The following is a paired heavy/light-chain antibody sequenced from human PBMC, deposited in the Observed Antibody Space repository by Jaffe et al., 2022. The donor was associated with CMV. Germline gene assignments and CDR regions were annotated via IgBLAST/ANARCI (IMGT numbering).Heavy chain of an antibody. D-gene: IGHD2-8*01. CDR1: GFSFISHR. J-gene: IGHJ4*02. CDR3: ARDNGIWSFFDS. CDR2: IHIASRNI. V-gene: IGHV3-21*04. Sequence: EVRLVESGGGLVKPGESLRLSCAASGFSFISHRYNWVRQAPGKGLEWLSSIHIASRNIDYADSVKGRFTISTDNAKNSIYLQMNSLRAEDTAVYYCARDNGIWSFFDSWGQGTLVTVSS.
Light chain of an antibody. CDR3: QQYGTSPWT. Sequence: EIVLTQSPGTLSLSPGEGVTLSCRASQTVRTGYLAWYQQKRGQAPRLLIHGSLSRATDVPDRFSGSGSGTDFTLTISRLEPEDFAIYYCQQYGTSPWTFGQGTKVEI. J-gene: IGKJ1*01. CDR2: GSL. CDR1: QTVRTGY. V-gene: IGKV3-20*01.